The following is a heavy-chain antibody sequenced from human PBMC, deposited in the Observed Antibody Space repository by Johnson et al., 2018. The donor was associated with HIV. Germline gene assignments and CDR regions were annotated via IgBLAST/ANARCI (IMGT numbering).Heavy chain of an antibody. CDR1: GFTFDDYG. V-gene: IGHV3-30*02. CDR3: ARHAGGDFTYGLFQH. J-gene: IGHJ1*01. D-gene: IGHD4-17*01. Sequence: QVQLVESGGGVVRPGGSLRLSCAASGFTFDDYGMHWVRQVPGNGLEWVTFIQYDGTNKYYADSVKGRFTIFRDNAKNSLYIQMSGLREEDTALYYCARHAGGDFTYGLFQHWGRGTLVTVSS. CDR2: IQYDGTNK.